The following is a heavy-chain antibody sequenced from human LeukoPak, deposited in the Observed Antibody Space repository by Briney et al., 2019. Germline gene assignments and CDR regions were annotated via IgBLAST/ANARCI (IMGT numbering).Heavy chain of an antibody. CDR1: GFTFSSYA. J-gene: IGHJ4*02. D-gene: IGHD6-13*01. V-gene: IGHV3-30-3*01. CDR3: ARRGRGSSSWFEDYFDY. Sequence: GGSLRLSCAASGFTFSSYAMHWVRQAPGKGLEWVAVISYDGSNKYYADSVKGRFTISRDNAKNSLYLQMNSLRAEDTAVYYCARRGRGSSSWFEDYFDYWGQGTLVTVSS. CDR2: ISYDGSNK.